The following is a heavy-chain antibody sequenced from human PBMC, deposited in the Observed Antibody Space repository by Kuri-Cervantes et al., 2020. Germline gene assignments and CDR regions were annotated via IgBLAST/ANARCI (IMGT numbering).Heavy chain of an antibody. V-gene: IGHV4-61*01. Sequence: SETLSLTCTVSGGSVSSGSYYWSWIRQPPGKGLEWIGYIYYSGSTNYNPSLKSRVTISVDTSKNQFSLKLSSVTAADTAVYYCARGLVATISSDYYYYYGMDVWGQGTTVTVFS. CDR3: ARGLVATISSDYYYYYGMDV. CDR2: IYYSGST. J-gene: IGHJ6*02. D-gene: IGHD5-12*01. CDR1: GGSVSSGSYY.